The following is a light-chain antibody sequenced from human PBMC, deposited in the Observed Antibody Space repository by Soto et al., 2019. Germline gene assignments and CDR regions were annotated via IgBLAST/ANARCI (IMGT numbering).Light chain of an antibody. CDR3: CSYAGRDTLHV. CDR2: HVS. J-gene: IGLJ1*01. CDR1: STDVGGYNY. Sequence: QSVLTQPRSVSGSPGQSVTISCTGTSTDVGGYNYVSWYQQHPGKVPKLMLYHVSKRPSGVPDRFSGSKSGNTASLTISGLQAEDEADYSSCSYAGRDTLHVFGSGTKVTVL. V-gene: IGLV2-11*01.